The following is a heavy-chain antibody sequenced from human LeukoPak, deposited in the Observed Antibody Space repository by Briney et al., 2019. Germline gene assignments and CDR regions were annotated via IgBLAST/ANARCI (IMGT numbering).Heavy chain of an antibody. CDR1: GFTFDDYA. Sequence: GRSLRLSCAVSGFTFDDYAMHWVRQAPGKGLEWVSGISWNSGGIGYADSVKGRFTISRDNAKNSLYLQMNSLRADDTALYYCAKGKKMTVAGLFDYWGQGTLVTVSS. J-gene: IGHJ4*02. D-gene: IGHD6-19*01. CDR3: AKGKKMTVAGLFDY. CDR2: ISWNSGGI. V-gene: IGHV3-9*01.